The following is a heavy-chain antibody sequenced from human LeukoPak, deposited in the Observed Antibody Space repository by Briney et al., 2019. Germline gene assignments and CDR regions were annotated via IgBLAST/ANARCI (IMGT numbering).Heavy chain of an antibody. V-gene: IGHV3-20*04. CDR2: INWSGGST. J-gene: IGHJ4*02. D-gene: IGHD3-10*01. CDR1: GFAFDEHG. CDR3: ARWFGERSFDY. Sequence: GGSLRLSCTASGFAFDEHGMSWVRQVPGKGLEWVSGINWSGGSTGYADPLRGRFTISRDNAKNSLYLQMDSLRAEDTALYYCARWFGERSFDYWGQGTLVTVSS.